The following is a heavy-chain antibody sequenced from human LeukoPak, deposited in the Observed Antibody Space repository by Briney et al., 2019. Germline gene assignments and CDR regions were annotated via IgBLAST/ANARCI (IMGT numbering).Heavy chain of an antibody. V-gene: IGHV3-7*01. CDR2: INQDGRVK. Sequence: AGGSLRLSCAASGFTFISYGMHWVRQAPERGLEWVANINQDGRVKQYVDSLKGRFTISRDNAKNSLYLQLNSLRAEDTAVYYCARDRDDGGFEYWGQGTLVTVSS. CDR3: ARDRDDGGFEY. J-gene: IGHJ4*02. D-gene: IGHD4-23*01. CDR1: GFTFISYG.